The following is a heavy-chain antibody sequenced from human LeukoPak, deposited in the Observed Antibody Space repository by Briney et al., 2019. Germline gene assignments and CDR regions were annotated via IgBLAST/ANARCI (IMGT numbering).Heavy chain of an antibody. Sequence: GGSLRLSCAASGFTFSSCAMSWVRQAPGKGLGWVSGIISTVGSTYYADSVRGRITISRDNSKSTMSLKMDSLRDEDTAVYYCPKGYSSGWRTSFDYWGQGTLVTVSS. V-gene: IGHV3-23*01. J-gene: IGHJ4*02. CDR2: IISTVGST. CDR1: GFTFSSCA. D-gene: IGHD6-19*01. CDR3: PKGYSSGWRTSFDY.